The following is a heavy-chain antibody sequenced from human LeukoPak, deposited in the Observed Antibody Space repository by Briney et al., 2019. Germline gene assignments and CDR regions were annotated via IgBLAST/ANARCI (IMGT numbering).Heavy chain of an antibody. V-gene: IGHV4-34*01. CDR3: ARAPAQLWLDY. CDR1: GGSFSGYY. J-gene: IGHJ4*02. CDR2: INHSGST. D-gene: IGHD5-18*01. Sequence: PSETLSLTCAVYGGSFSGYYWSWIRQPPGKGLEWIGEINHSGSTNYNPSLKSRVTISVDTSKNQFSLKLSSVTAADTAVYCCARAPAQLWLDYWGQGTLVTVSS.